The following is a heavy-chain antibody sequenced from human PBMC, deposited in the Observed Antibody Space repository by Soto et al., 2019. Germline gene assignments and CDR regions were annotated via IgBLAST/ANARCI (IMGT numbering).Heavy chain of an antibody. J-gene: IGHJ4*02. V-gene: IGHV4-39*01. CDR2: IYYSGNS. Sequence: PSETLSLTCTVSGGSIGSSSYYWGWIRQPPGKGLEWIGSIYYSGNSYYNPSLKSRVTISVDTSKNQFSLELSSVTAADTAVYYCARGTTLDYWGQGTLVTVSS. CDR3: ARGTTLDY. D-gene: IGHD1-7*01. CDR1: GGSIGSSSYY.